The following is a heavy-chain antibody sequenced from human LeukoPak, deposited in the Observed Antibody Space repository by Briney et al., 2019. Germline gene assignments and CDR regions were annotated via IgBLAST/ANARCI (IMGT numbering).Heavy chain of an antibody. CDR1: GGTFSSYA. D-gene: IGHD3-3*01. CDR2: IIPIFGTA. Sequence: ASVTVSCKASGGTFSSYAISWVRQAPGQGLEWMGGIIPIFGTANYAQKFQGRVTITADESTSTAYMELSSLRSEDTAVYYCARYKSGMTPDFWSGYGMDVWGQGTTVTVSS. CDR3: ARYKSGMTPDFWSGYGMDV. J-gene: IGHJ6*02. V-gene: IGHV1-69*13.